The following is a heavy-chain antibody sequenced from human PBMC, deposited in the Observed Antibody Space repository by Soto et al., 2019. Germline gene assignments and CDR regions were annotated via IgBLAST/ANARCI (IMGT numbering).Heavy chain of an antibody. J-gene: IGHJ3*02. V-gene: IGHV1-2*02. D-gene: IGHD1-26*01. Sequence: QVQLVQSGAEVKKPGASVRVSCKASGYIFAGYFIHWVRQAPGQGLEWLGWINSNSGGTNYAQKFQGRVTMTRDTSISTAYMELSRLTSDDTALYYCAREIRVGGTTGIHAFDIWGPGTMVTVSS. CDR1: GYIFAGYF. CDR3: AREIRVGGTTGIHAFDI. CDR2: INSNSGGT.